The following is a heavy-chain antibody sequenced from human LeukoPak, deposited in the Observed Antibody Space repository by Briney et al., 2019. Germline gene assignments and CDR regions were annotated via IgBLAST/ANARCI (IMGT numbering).Heavy chain of an antibody. D-gene: IGHD2-15*01. CDR2: ISDGGSDK. V-gene: IGHV3-30*18. CDR3: AKRYCSRGSCYNCVGYYGMDV. J-gene: IGHJ6*02. CDR1: GFTFRNYD. Sequence: GGSLRLSCAASGFTFRNYDMHWVRQAPGKGLEWVAVISDGGSDKYYADSVKGRFTISRDNSKSTQYLQMSSLRAEDTAVYCCAKRYCSRGSCYNCVGYYGMDVWGQGTTVTVSS.